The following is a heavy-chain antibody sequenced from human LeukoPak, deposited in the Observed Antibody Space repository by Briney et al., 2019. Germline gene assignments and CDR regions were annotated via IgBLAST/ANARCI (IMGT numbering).Heavy chain of an antibody. CDR2: ISSSGTTT. CDR3: TTLTVASIFDY. CDR1: GFSFSVYE. V-gene: IGHV3-48*03. J-gene: IGHJ4*02. D-gene: IGHD6-19*01. Sequence: PGGSLRLSCAASGFSFSVYEMHWVRQAPGKGLEWISDISSSGTTTYYADSVKGRFTISRDNAKNSLYLQMNSLRAEDTAVYYCTTLTVASIFDYWGQGTLVTVSS.